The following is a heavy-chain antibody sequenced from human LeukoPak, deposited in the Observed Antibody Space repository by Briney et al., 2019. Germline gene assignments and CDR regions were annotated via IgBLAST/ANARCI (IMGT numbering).Heavy chain of an antibody. CDR3: TGWPRNGFEI. V-gene: IGHV3-15*01. D-gene: IGHD1-14*01. CDR2: IKCKTDGGTT. J-gene: IGHJ3*02. Sequence: GGSLSLTCAASGCTISNAWWSWVRQAPGKGLEWVGRIKCKTDGGTTDYAATVKGRFTISSDKSKNTLNLQMNSLKTEATAVEYCTGWPRNGFEIWGQGTMVTVSS. CDR1: GCTISNAW.